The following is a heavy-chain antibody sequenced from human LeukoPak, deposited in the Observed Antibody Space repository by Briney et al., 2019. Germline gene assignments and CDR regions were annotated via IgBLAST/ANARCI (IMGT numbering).Heavy chain of an antibody. D-gene: IGHD1-26*01. J-gene: IGHJ4*02. CDR1: GFTFSSYG. Sequence: PGRPLRLSCAASGFTFSSYGMHWVRQAPGKGLEWVAVIWSDGSQKWYADSVKGRFTISRDSSKNTLFLQMNSLRAEDTAMYYCARERRSGTDYFDYWGQGTLVTVSS. CDR3: ARERRSGTDYFDY. V-gene: IGHV3-33*01. CDR2: IWSDGSQK.